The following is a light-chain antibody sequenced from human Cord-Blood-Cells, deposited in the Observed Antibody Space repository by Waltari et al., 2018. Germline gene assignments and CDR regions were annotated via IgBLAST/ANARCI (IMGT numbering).Light chain of an antibody. CDR2: GAS. CDR3: QQYGSSRT. CDR1: QSVSSSY. J-gene: IGKJ1*01. Sequence: EIVLTQSPGTLSLSPGERATLSCRVSQSVSSSYLTRYQQKPGQAPTLLIYGASSRATGIPDRFSGSGSGTDFTLTISRLEPQDFAVYYCQQYGSSRTFGQGTKVEIE. V-gene: IGKV3-20*01.